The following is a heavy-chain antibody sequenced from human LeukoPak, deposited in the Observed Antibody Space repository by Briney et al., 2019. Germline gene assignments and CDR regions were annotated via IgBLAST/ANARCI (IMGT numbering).Heavy chain of an antibody. CDR1: GFTFSSYS. V-gene: IGHV3-48*01. J-gene: IGHJ4*02. CDR3: ARVAASDIVVVPAATFDY. CDR2: ISSSSSTI. D-gene: IGHD2-2*01. Sequence: GGSLRLSCAASGFTFSSYSMNWVRQAPGKGLELVSYISSSSSTIYYADSVKGRFTISRDNAENSLYLQMNSLRAEDTAVYYCARVAASDIVVVPAATFDYWGQGTLVTVSS.